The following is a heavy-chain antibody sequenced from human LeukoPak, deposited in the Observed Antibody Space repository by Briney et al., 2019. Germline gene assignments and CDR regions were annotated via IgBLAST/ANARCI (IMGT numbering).Heavy chain of an antibody. Sequence: GGSLRLSCAAPGFTFSSFWMTWVRQAPGKGLEWVSAISGSGGSTYYADSVKGRFTISRDNSKNTLYLQMNSLRAEDTAVYYCAKVRYYDFWSGYLHWGQGTLVTVSS. CDR1: GFTFSSFW. V-gene: IGHV3-23*01. J-gene: IGHJ4*02. D-gene: IGHD3-3*01. CDR3: AKVRYYDFWSGYLH. CDR2: ISGSGGST.